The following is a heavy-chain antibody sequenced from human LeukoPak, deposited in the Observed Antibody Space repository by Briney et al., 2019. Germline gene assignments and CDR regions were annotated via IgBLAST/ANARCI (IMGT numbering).Heavy chain of an antibody. V-gene: IGHV4-59*01. CDR3: ASGTVQMGMGERFFDY. J-gene: IGHJ4*02. D-gene: IGHD1-14*01. CDR1: GGSINSYY. Sequence: PSETLSLTCTVSGGSINSYYWSWIRQPPGKGLDWIGYIYYSGSTNYNPSLKSRVTMSVDTSKNQFSLKLSSVTAADTAVYYCASGTVQMGMGERFFDYWGQGSLVTVSS. CDR2: IYYSGST.